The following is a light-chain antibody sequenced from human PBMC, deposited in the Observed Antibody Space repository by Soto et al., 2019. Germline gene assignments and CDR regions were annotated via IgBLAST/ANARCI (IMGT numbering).Light chain of an antibody. CDR3: SSYAGNSNDV. V-gene: IGLV2-8*01. CDR1: SSDVGAYKF. J-gene: IGLJ1*01. CDR2: DVT. Sequence: QSALTQPPSASGSPGQSVTISCPGTSSDVGAYKFVSWYQQNPGKAPNLIIYDVTKRPTGVPDRFSGSKSGNTASLTVSGLQAEDEADYYCSSYAGNSNDVFGSGTKVTVL.